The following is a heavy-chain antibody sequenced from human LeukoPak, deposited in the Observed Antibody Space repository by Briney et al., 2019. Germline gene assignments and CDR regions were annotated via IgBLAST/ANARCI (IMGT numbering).Heavy chain of an antibody. CDR1: GLTFSSYG. CDR3: ARGAQEASGWIFDY. CDR2: IWYDGSNK. D-gene: IGHD6-19*01. Sequence: GGSLRLSCAASGLTFSSYGMHWVRQAPGKGLEWVAVIWYDGSNKYYADSVKGRFTISRDNSKNTLYLQMNSLRAEDTAVYYCARGAQEASGWIFDYWGQGTLVTVSS. V-gene: IGHV3-33*01. J-gene: IGHJ4*02.